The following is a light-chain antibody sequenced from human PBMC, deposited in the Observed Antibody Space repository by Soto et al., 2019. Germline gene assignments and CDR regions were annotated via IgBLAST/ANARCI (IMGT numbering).Light chain of an antibody. CDR2: DAS. V-gene: IGKV3-15*01. CDR3: QQYNNWPIT. CDR1: QSVSSN. Sequence: EIVMTQSPATLSVSPGERAALSCRASQSVSSNLAWYQQKPGQAPRLVIYDASSRATGIPARFSGSGSGTEFTLTISSLKSEDFEVYYCQQYNNWPITFGQGTRLEIK. J-gene: IGKJ5*01.